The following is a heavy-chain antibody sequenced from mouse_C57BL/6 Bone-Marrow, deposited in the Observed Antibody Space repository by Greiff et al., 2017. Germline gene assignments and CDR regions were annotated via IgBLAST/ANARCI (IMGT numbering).Heavy chain of an antibody. CDR1: GFTFSDYG. CDR3: AKKPLLSYAMDY. J-gene: IGHJ4*01. Sequence: EVKLVESGGGLVKPGGSLKLSCAASGFTFSDYGMHWVRQAPEKGLEWVAYISSGSSTIYYADTVKGRFTISRDNAKNTLFLQMTSLRSEDTAMYYCAKKPLLSYAMDYWGQGTSVTVSS. CDR2: ISSGSSTI. V-gene: IGHV5-17*01. D-gene: IGHD2-10*01.